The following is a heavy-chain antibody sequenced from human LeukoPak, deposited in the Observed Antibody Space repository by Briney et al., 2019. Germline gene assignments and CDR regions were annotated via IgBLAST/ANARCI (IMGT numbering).Heavy chain of an antibody. CDR3: AKDGYSYGPPVWFDP. D-gene: IGHD5-18*01. CDR2: IKQDGSEK. CDR1: GFTFNSYG. Sequence: GGSLRLSCEASGFTFNSYGMSWVRQAPGKGLEWVANIKQDGSEKYYVDSVKGRFTISRDNAKNSLYLQMNSLRAEDTAVYYCAKDGYSYGPPVWFDPWGQGTLVTVSS. J-gene: IGHJ5*02. V-gene: IGHV3-7*01.